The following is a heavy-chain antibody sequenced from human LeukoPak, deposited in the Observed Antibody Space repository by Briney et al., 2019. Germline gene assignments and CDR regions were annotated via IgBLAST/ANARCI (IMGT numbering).Heavy chain of an antibody. CDR3: ARARGGRAAAGTNYYYYMDV. CDR1: GGSFSGYY. J-gene: IGHJ6*03. V-gene: IGHV4-34*01. D-gene: IGHD6-13*01. Sequence: PSETLSLTCAVYGGSFSGYYWSWIRQPPGKGLEWIGEINPSGSTNYNPSLKSRVTISVDTSKNQFSLKLSSVTAADTAVYYCARARGGRAAAGTNYYYYMDVWGKGTTVTVSS. CDR2: INPSGST.